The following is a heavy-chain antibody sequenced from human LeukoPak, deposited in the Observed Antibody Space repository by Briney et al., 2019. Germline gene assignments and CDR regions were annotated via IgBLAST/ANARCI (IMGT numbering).Heavy chain of an antibody. CDR2: INHSGSI. J-gene: IGHJ4*02. Sequence: SETLSLTCAVYGGSFSGYYWSWIRQPPGKGLEWIGEINHSGSINYNPSLKSRVTISVDTSKNQFSLKLSSVTAADTAVYYCARGKKRYCSGGSCAHDYWGQGTLVTVSS. V-gene: IGHV4-34*01. CDR1: GGSFSGYY. CDR3: ARGKKRYCSGGSCAHDY. D-gene: IGHD2-15*01.